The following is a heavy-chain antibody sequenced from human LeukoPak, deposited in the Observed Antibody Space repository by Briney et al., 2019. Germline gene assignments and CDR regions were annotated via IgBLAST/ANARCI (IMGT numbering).Heavy chain of an antibody. CDR2: ISSSSTI. CDR3: ATNYYASWFYGY. V-gene: IGHV3-48*01. D-gene: IGHD3-22*01. CDR1: GFTFSSYS. Sequence: GGSLRLSCAASGFTFSSYSMNWVRQAPGKGLEWVSYISSSSTIYYADSVKGRFTISRDNAKNSLYLQMNSLRAEDTVVYYCATNYYASWFYGYWGQGTLVTVSS. J-gene: IGHJ4*02.